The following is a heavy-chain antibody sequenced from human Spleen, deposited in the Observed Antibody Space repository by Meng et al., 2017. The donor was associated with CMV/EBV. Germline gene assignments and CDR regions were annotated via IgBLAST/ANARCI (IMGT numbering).Heavy chain of an antibody. CDR1: GGTFSNYA. Sequence: SVKVSCKASGGTFSNYAISWVRQAPGQGLEWMGGVIPMFGTANYAQKFQGRVTITADKSTSTAYMELSSLRSEDTAVYYCARERDVGYCSSTSCYKASYYYYGMDVWGQGTTVTVSS. D-gene: IGHD2-2*02. CDR3: ARERDVGYCSSTSCYKASYYYYGMDV. CDR2: VIPMFGTA. J-gene: IGHJ6*02. V-gene: IGHV1-69*06.